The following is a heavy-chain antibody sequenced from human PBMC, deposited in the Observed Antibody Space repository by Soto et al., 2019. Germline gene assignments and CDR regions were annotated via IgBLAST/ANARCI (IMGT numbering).Heavy chain of an antibody. V-gene: IGHV3-53*01. Sequence: GGPLRLSCAASGFTVSSDYMSWVRQAPGKGLEWVSVIYTGGSTYYADSVKGRFTFSRDNSKNTLYLQMNSLRAEDTAVYYCARAYGGNPALFDPWGQGTLVTVSS. CDR3: ARAYGGNPALFDP. CDR2: IYTGGST. D-gene: IGHD2-15*01. CDR1: GFTVSSDY. J-gene: IGHJ5*02.